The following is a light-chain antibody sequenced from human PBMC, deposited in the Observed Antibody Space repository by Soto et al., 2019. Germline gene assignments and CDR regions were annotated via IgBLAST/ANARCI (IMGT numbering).Light chain of an antibody. Sequence: EIVMTQSPATLSVSPGERATLSCRASQSVSSNVAWYQQKPGQAPRLLIYGASIRTTGIPARFSGSGSGTEFTLTISSLQSEDFAVYYCQQYNKLPPWTFGQGTKVEIK. V-gene: IGKV3-15*01. CDR1: QSVSSN. J-gene: IGKJ1*01. CDR2: GAS. CDR3: QQYNKLPPWT.